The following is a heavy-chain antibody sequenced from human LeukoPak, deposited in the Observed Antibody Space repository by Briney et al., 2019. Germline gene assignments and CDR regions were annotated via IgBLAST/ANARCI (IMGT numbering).Heavy chain of an antibody. CDR1: GFTFSSYG. CDR2: ISGSGSST. V-gene: IGHV3-23*01. Sequence: GGSLRLSCAASGFTFSSYGMSWVRQAPGKGLEGVSAISGSGSSTYYADSVKGRFTISRDNSENTLSLQMSSLRAEDTAVYFCAKDRGYAQRLSDYWGQGTLVTVSS. CDR3: AKDRGYAQRLSDY. J-gene: IGHJ4*02. D-gene: IGHD2-2*01.